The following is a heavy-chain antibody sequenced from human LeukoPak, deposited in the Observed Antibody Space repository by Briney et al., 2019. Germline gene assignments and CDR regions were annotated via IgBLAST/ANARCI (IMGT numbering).Heavy chain of an antibody. J-gene: IGHJ3*01. CDR1: GFTFSTYA. Sequence: GGSLRLSCTASGFTFSTYAMTWVRQAPGKGLDWVSGIGASGTDTYYADSAEGRFTVSRDNSKNTLYLQMSSLRADDTAVYFCAKRPRDSSGYYLGAFDGWGQGTTVAVSS. V-gene: IGHV3-23*01. D-gene: IGHD3-22*01. CDR2: IGASGTDT. CDR3: AKRPRDSSGYYLGAFDG.